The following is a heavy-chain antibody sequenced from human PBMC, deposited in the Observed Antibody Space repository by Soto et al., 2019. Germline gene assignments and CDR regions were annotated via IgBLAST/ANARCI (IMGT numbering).Heavy chain of an antibody. V-gene: IGHV3-23*01. D-gene: IGHD3-10*01. CDR2: FTRSGNT. CDR1: GFNFRDYA. CDR3: AREFAPGSPNYDY. Sequence: GGSLRLSCAAAGFNFRDYAMSWVRQAPGKGLEWVSTFTRSGNTYYADSVKGRFTISRDNSKNTLYLQMDSLGAEDTAVYYCAREFAPGSPNYDYWGLGTLVTVSS. J-gene: IGHJ4*02.